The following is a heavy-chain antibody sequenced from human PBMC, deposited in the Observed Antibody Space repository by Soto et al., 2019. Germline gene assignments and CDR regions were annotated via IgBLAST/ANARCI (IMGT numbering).Heavy chain of an antibody. CDR1: GGSITNYY. Sequence: QVQLQESGPGLVKPSETLSLTCTVSGGSITNYYCSWFRPPPGKGLEWIGYIQYNGYSAYNLSLKRRVTMSMDTSKTQFSLMLESVTATDTAVYYYARHGFGSLHGLVDVWGQGTTVIVSS. D-gene: IGHD3-10*01. CDR3: ARHGFGSLHGLVDV. V-gene: IGHV4-59*08. CDR2: IQYNGYS. J-gene: IGHJ6*02.